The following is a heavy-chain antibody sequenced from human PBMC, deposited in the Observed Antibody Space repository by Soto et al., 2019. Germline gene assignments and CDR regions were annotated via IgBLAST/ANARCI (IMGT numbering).Heavy chain of an antibody. CDR3: ARVGIQLWLPYFDY. CDR2: IYYSGST. D-gene: IGHD5-18*01. J-gene: IGHJ4*02. V-gene: IGHV4-59*01. CDR1: GGSISSYY. Sequence: SETLSLTCTVSGGSISSYYWSWIRQPPGKGLEWIGYIYYSGSTNYNPSLKSRVTISVDTSKNQFSLKLSSVTAADTAVYYCARVGIQLWLPYFDYWGQGTLVTVSS.